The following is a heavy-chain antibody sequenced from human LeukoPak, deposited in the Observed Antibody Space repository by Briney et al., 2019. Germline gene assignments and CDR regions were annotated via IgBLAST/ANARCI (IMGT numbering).Heavy chain of an antibody. CDR1: GGSISSSSYS. V-gene: IGHV4-39*01. CDR3: ASDRAYDMVTAY. J-gene: IGHJ4*02. D-gene: IGHD3-9*01. CDR2: IYYSGNT. Sequence: SETLSLTCTVSGGSISSSSYSWGWIRQPPGNGLEWIGIIYYSGNTYYNPSLKSRVTISVDTSKNQFSLKLSSVTAADSAVYYCASDRAYDMVTAYWGQGTLVIVSS.